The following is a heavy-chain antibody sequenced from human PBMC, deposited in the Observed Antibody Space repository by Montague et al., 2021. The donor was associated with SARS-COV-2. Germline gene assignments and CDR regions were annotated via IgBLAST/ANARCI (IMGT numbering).Heavy chain of an antibody. Sequence: SETLSLTCAVSGGSISSSNWWCRVSQHRGKRLVWWGENNHSGSTNNNTSPKSRVTISVDKSKNQFSLKLSSVTAADTAVYYCAIRGAVADEVYFQHWGQGTLVTVSS. J-gene: IGHJ1*01. V-gene: IGHV4-4*02. CDR2: NNHSGST. D-gene: IGHD3-10*01. CDR1: GGSISSSNW. CDR3: AIRGAVADEVYFQH.